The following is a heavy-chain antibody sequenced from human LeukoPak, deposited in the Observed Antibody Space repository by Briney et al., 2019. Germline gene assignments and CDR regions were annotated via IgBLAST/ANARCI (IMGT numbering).Heavy chain of an antibody. Sequence: GGSLRLSCAASGFTFSTYWMSWVRQAPGKGLEWVSAISGSGGSTYYADSVKGRFTISRDNSKNTLYLQMNSLRAEDTAVYYCAKTDSSGYYLDYWGQGTLVTVSS. CDR1: GFTFSTYW. D-gene: IGHD3-22*01. J-gene: IGHJ4*02. CDR2: ISGSGGST. CDR3: AKTDSSGYYLDY. V-gene: IGHV3-23*01.